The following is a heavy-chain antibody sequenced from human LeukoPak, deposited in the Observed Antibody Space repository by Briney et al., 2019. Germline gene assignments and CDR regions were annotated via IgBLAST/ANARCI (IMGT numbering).Heavy chain of an antibody. CDR1: GLIFSGYW. Sequence: PGGSLRLSCAASGLIFSGYWMHWVRQAPGKGLVWLSRIKNDGSITSYADSVKGRFTISRDNAKNTLYLQMNSLRVEDTAVYYCTKSDWFDPWGQGTLVTVSS. J-gene: IGHJ5*02. CDR2: IKNDGSIT. V-gene: IGHV3-74*01. D-gene: IGHD3-3*01. CDR3: TKSDWFDP.